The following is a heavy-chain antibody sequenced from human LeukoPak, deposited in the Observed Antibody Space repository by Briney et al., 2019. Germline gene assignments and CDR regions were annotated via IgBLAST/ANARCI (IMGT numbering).Heavy chain of an antibody. CDR3: ARGYEDYYDSSGYSHFDY. CDR1: GGSFSGYY. V-gene: IGHV4-34*01. D-gene: IGHD3-22*01. CDR2: INHSGST. Sequence: SETLSLTCAVYGGSFSGYYWGWIRQPPGKGLEWIGEINHSGSTNYNPSLKSRVTISVDTSKNQFSLKLSSVTAADTAVYYCARGYEDYYDSSGYSHFDYWGQGTLVTVSS. J-gene: IGHJ4*02.